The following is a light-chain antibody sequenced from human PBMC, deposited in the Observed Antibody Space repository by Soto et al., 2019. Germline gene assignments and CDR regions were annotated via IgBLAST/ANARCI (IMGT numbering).Light chain of an antibody. J-gene: IGKJ1*01. V-gene: IGKV1-5*03. CDR3: LQYDSYPRT. Sequence: DIQMTQSPSTLSASVGDRVSITCRASQSISNWLAWYQQKPGKAPKLLIYKASSLQSGATSRFSGSGSGTEFTLTISSLQPDDFASYYCLQYDSYPRTFGQGTKVEIK. CDR1: QSISNW. CDR2: KAS.